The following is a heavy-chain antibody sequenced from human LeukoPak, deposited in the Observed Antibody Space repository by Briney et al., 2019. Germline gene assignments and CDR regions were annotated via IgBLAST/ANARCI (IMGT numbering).Heavy chain of an antibody. J-gene: IGHJ5*02. V-gene: IGHV1-24*01. CDR3: ARDAAYYDSSGYPVYWFDP. CDR1: GYTLTELS. D-gene: IGHD3-22*01. Sequence: ASVKVSCKVSGYTLTELSMHWVRQAPGKGLEWMGGFDPGDGETIYAQKFQGRVTMTRDTSTSTVYMELSSLRSEDTAVYYCARDAAYYDSSGYPVYWFDPWGQGTLVTVSS. CDR2: FDPGDGET.